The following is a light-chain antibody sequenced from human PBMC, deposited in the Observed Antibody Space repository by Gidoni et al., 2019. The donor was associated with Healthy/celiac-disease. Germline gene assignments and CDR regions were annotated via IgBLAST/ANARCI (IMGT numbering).Light chain of an antibody. Sequence: DFRMPKPPSPLSASVGDRVTITCQASQDISNYLNWFQQKPGKAPKLLIYDASNLETGVPSRFSGSGSGTDFTFTISSLQPEDIATYYCQQYDNLPPRLTFGGGTKVEIK. CDR3: QQYDNLPPRLT. CDR1: QDISNY. CDR2: DAS. J-gene: IGKJ4*01. V-gene: IGKV1-33*01.